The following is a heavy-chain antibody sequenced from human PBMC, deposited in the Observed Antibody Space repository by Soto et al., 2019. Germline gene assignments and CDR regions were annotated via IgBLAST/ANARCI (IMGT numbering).Heavy chain of an antibody. V-gene: IGHV4-61*01. CDR1: GGSVSSGSYY. J-gene: IGHJ6*02. CDR3: AREVRDFWSGYWYYGMDV. Sequence: SETLSLTCTVSGGSVSSGSYYWSWIRQPPGKGLEWIGYNYYSVSTNYNPSLKSRVTISVDTSKNQFSLKLSSVTAADTAVYYCAREVRDFWSGYWYYGMDVWGQGTTVTVSS. CDR2: NYYSVST. D-gene: IGHD3-3*01.